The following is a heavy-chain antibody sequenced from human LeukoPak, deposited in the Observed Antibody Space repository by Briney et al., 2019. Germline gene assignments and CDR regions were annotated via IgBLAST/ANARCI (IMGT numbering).Heavy chain of an antibody. D-gene: IGHD2-15*01. CDR3: ASRYCSGGSCPTDY. J-gene: IGHJ4*02. Sequence: SETLSLTCTVSGGSISSSSYYWGWIRQPPGKGLEWIGSIYYSGSTYYNLSLKSRVTISVDTSKNQFSLKLSSVTAADTAVYYCASRYCSGGSCPTDYWGQGPLVTVSS. V-gene: IGHV4-39*01. CDR1: GGSISSSSYY. CDR2: IYYSGST.